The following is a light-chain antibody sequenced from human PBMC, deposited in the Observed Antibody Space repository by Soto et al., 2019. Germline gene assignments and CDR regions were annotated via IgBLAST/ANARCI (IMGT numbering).Light chain of an antibody. CDR3: QQFNNWPPIT. Sequence: EIVMTQSPATLSVSPGETVTLSCRASQRVNSNLAWYQQKPGQAPRLLIYHASTRATGIPARFSGSGSGTEFTLTISSLQSEDFAIFYCQQFNNWPPITFGGGTKVE. CDR1: QRVNSN. V-gene: IGKV3D-15*01. CDR2: HAS. J-gene: IGKJ4*01.